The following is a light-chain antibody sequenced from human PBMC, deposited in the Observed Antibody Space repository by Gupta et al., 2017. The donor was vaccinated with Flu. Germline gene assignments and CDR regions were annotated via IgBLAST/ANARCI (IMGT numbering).Light chain of an antibody. Sequence: SITISCTGTSSDVGGYNHVSWYKQHPGKAPKVMIYEVNNRPSGISNRFSGSKSGNTASLTISGLQAEDEADYYCISYTSISTYVFGTGTKVTVL. CDR1: SSDVGGYNH. CDR3: ISYTSISTYV. J-gene: IGLJ1*01. V-gene: IGLV2-14*01. CDR2: EVN.